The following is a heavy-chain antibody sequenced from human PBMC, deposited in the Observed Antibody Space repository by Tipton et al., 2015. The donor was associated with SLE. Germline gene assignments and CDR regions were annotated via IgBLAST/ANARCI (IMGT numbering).Heavy chain of an antibody. Sequence: SLRLSCAASGFPFTNAWMSWVRQAPGKGLEWVSSISSSSSYIYYADSVKGRFTISRDNAKNTLYLQMNSLRAEDTAVYYCGTTSSDYGMDVWGQGTTVTVSS. CDR1: GFPFTNAW. J-gene: IGHJ6*02. CDR2: ISSSSSYI. D-gene: IGHD3-22*01. V-gene: IGHV3-21*01. CDR3: GTTSSDYGMDV.